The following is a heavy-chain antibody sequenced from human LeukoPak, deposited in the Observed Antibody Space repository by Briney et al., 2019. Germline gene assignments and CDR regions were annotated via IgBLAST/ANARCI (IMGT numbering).Heavy chain of an antibody. CDR1: GDSISSSGYY. CDR2: MYYGGNT. Sequence: SETLSLTCSVSGDSISSSGYYWGWIRQPPGKGLEWSGSMYYGGNTYYHASLKSRVTKPVDTSKNLFSLKLNSVTAADTGVYYCARSKNGKCDYWGQGTLVTVSS. J-gene: IGHJ4*02. D-gene: IGHD1-26*01. V-gene: IGHV4-39*07. CDR3: ARSKNGKCDY.